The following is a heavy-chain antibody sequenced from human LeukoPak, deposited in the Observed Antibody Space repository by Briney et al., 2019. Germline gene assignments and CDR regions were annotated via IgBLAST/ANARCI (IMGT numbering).Heavy chain of an antibody. CDR3: ARYSSGLFLDV. J-gene: IGHJ6*04. Sequence: PSETLSLTCTVSGGSISSYYWRWIRQPPGKGLEWMGYIYYSGSTNYNPSLMCRVTISVATSKNQFSLRLSSVTAAYTAGYYCARYSSGLFLDVWGKGTTVTISS. CDR1: GGSISSYY. D-gene: IGHD3-22*01. CDR2: IYYSGST. V-gene: IGHV4-59*01.